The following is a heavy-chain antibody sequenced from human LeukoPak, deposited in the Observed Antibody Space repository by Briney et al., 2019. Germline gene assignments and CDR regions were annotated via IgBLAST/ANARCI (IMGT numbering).Heavy chain of an antibody. CDR2: IYYSGST. J-gene: IGHJ4*02. V-gene: IGHV4-59*01. Sequence: SETLSLTCTVSGVSISKFYWSWIRQPPGKGREWIGYIYYSGSTNYNPSLKSRDTISVNTSKNQFSLKLSSVTAADTAVYYCARGGFREFDSWGQGTLVIVSS. D-gene: IGHD3-10*01. CDR1: GVSISKFY. CDR3: ARGGFREFDS.